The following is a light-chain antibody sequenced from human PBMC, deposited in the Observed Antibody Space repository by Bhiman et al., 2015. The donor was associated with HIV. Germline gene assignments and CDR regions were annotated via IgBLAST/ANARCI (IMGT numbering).Light chain of an antibody. V-gene: IGLV1-40*01. J-gene: IGLJ2*01. CDR1: SSNIGAGYD. CDR3: SSYAGDNKLI. Sequence: QSVLTQPPSVSGAPGQRVTISCTGSSSNIGAGYDVHWYQQLPGTAPKLLIYGNNNRPSGVPDRFSGSKSGTSASLAITGLQAEDEADYHCSSYAGDNKLIFGGGTKLTVL. CDR2: GNN.